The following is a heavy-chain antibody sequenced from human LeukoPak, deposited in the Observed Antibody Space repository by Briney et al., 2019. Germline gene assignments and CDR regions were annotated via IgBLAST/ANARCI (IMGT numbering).Heavy chain of an antibody. V-gene: IGHV4-39*01. D-gene: IGHD5-18*01. CDR2: IHNSEST. CDR1: GGSISTSYYY. J-gene: IGHJ4*02. CDR3: ARQVTFGYAYAYYFDY. Sequence: SETLSLTCTVSGGSISTSYYYWGWIRQPPGKGLEWIGNIHNSESTYYNPSLKSRVTISVDTSKNQFSLKLSSVTAADRAVYYCARQVTFGYAYAYYFDYWGQGSLVTVSS.